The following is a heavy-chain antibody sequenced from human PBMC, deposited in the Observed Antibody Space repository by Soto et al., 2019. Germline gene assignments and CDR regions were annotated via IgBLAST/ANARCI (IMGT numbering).Heavy chain of an antibody. V-gene: IGHV1-18*04. CDR3: ARDRRLRYCNNGVRSNSFDP. D-gene: IGHD2-8*01. CDR1: GYTFTSYG. J-gene: IGHJ5*02. Sequence: ASVKVSCKASGYTFTSYGISWVRQAPGQGLEWMGWISAYNGNTNYAQKLQGRVTMTTDTSTSTAYMELRSLRSDDTAVYYCARDRRLRYCNNGVRSNSFDPWGQGTLVTVSS. CDR2: ISAYNGNT.